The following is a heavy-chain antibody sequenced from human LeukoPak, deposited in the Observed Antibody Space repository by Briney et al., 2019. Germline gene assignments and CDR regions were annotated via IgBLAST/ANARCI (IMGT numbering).Heavy chain of an antibody. V-gene: IGHV3-74*01. Sequence: GGSLRLSCAGSGFTFNTYWMHWVRQAPGKGLVWVSRINGDASSTNYADSVKGRFTISRDNAKNTLYLQMDNLRAEDTAVYYCARVLRYFDWVFDNRGQGTLVTVSS. D-gene: IGHD3-9*01. CDR3: ARVLRYFDWVFDN. CDR1: GFTFNTYW. CDR2: INGDASST. J-gene: IGHJ4*02.